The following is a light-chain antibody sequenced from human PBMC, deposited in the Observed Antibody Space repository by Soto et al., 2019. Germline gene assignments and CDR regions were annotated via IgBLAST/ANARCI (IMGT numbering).Light chain of an antibody. CDR3: HQRSNWPLT. V-gene: IGKV3-11*01. CDR1: QSVRSN. Sequence: EIVMTQSPATLSVSPGERATLSCRASQSVRSNLAWYQQKLGQALRLLIYDVSKRATGIPARFSGSGSETDFTLTISSLEPGDFAVYYCHQRSNWPLTFGGGTKLEIK. J-gene: IGKJ4*01. CDR2: DVS.